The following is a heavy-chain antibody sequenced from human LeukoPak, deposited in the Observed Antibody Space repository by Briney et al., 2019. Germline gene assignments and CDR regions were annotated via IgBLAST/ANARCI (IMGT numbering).Heavy chain of an antibody. J-gene: IGHJ4*02. Sequence: GGSLRLSCAASGLAFSAYKMHWVRQAPRKGLVGVSRISTDGYTTDYADFVQGRFTASRDNTKNTWSLEMNSLRAEDTAVYYCVVGGSPGYWGQGTLVTVSS. D-gene: IGHD2-15*01. CDR3: VVGGSPGY. V-gene: IGHV3-74*01. CDR2: ISTDGYTT. CDR1: GLAFSAYK.